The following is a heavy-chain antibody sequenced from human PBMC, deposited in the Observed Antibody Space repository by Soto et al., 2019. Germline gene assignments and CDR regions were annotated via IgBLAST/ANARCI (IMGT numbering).Heavy chain of an antibody. CDR2: IIPIFGTA. D-gene: IGHD1-26*01. CDR1: GGTFSSYA. Sequence: QVQLVQSGAEMKKPGSSVKVSCKASGGTFSSYAISWVRQAPGQGLEWMGGIIPIFGTANYAQKFQGRVTITADESTSTAYMELSSLRSEDTAVYYCAMSNGRDFYYYYYGMDVWGQGTTVTVSS. V-gene: IGHV1-69*01. CDR3: AMSNGRDFYYYYYGMDV. J-gene: IGHJ6*02.